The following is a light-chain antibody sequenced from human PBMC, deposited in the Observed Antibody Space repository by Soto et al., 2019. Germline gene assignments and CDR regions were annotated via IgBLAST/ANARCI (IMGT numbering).Light chain of an antibody. V-gene: IGKV1-33*01. CDR1: QDINNF. CDR3: QQYDNLPPFT. CDR2: DAS. J-gene: IGKJ5*01. Sequence: DLQMTQSPSSLSASVGDRVTITCPASQDINNFLNWYQQKPGKAPKLLIYDASTLETGVPSRFSGSGSGTDFTFTISSLQPEDIATYYCQQYDNLPPFTFGQGTRLEIK.